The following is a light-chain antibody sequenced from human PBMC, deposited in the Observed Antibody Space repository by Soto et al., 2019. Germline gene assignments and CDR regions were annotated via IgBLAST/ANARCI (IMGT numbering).Light chain of an antibody. Sequence: DIQMTQSPSSLSASVGDRVTITCRASQTITSYLKWYQHKPGKAPKLLIYAAISLQSGVPSRLSGSGSGTDFTLTISSLQPDDFATYYCQQTYSTPHTFGQGTKVDI. V-gene: IGKV1-39*01. CDR2: AAI. J-gene: IGKJ2*01. CDR1: QTITSY. CDR3: QQTYSTPHT.